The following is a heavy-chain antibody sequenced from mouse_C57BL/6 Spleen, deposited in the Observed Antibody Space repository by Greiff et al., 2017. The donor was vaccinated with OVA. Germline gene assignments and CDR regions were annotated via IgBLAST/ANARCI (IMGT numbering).Heavy chain of an antibody. V-gene: IGHV5-9-1*02. J-gene: IGHJ3*01. Sequence: EVQLVESGAGLVKPGGSLKLSCAASGFTFSSYAMSWVRQTPEKRLEWVAYISSGGDYIYYADTVKGRFTISRDNARNTLYLQMSSLKSEDTAMYYCTRGGDYDGFAYWGQGTLVTVSA. CDR3: TRGGDYDGFAY. CDR2: ISSGGDYI. CDR1: GFTFSSYA. D-gene: IGHD2-4*01.